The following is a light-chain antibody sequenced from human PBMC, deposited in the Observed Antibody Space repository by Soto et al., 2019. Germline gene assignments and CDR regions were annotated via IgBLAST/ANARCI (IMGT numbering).Light chain of an antibody. J-gene: IGKJ1*01. Sequence: DIKMTQSPSTLSTSVGDRVTITCRASQSISTWLAWYQQKPGNAPKLLIYKASSLESGVPSRFSGSGSGTEFTLTISSLQPDDFATYYCQQYNIYPWTFGEGTKVEI. CDR1: QSISTW. CDR2: KAS. CDR3: QQYNIYPWT. V-gene: IGKV1-5*03.